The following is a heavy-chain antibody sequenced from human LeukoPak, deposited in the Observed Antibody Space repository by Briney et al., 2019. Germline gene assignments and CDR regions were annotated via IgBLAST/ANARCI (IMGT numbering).Heavy chain of an antibody. CDR2: IIPILGIA. V-gene: IGHV1-69*04. CDR3: ARDRARGCSGGSCYGWFDP. D-gene: IGHD2-15*01. CDR1: GGTFSSYA. Sequence: SVKVSCKASGGTFSSYAISWVRQAPGQGLEWMGRIIPILGIANYAQKFQGRVTITADKSTSTAYMELSSQRSEDTAVYYCARDRARGCSGGSCYGWFDPWGQGTLVTVSS. J-gene: IGHJ5*02.